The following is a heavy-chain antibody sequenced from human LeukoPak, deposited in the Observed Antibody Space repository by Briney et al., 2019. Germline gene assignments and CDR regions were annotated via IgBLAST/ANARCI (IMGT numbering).Heavy chain of an antibody. V-gene: IGHV4-59*12. CDR3: ARVLSYGSGSYHYYYYMDV. D-gene: IGHD3-10*01. Sequence: SETLSLTCTVSGGSISSYYWSWIRQPPGKGLEWIGYIYDSGSTNYNPSLKSRVTISVDTSKNQFSLKLSSVTAADTAVYYCARVLSYGSGSYHYYYYMDVWGKGTTVTVSS. CDR1: GGSISSYY. J-gene: IGHJ6*03. CDR2: IYDSGST.